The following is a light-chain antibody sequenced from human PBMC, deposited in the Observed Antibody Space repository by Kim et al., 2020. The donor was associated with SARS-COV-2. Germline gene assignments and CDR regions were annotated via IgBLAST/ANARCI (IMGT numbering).Light chain of an antibody. Sequence: LSPGEGATLACRASQIVISTYLAWFQQKPGQAPRLLIYGASSRATGIPDRFSGSGSGTVFTLTISRLEPEDSAVYYCHYYGTSFLTFGGGTKV. CDR3: HYYGTSFLT. CDR1: QIVISTY. V-gene: IGKV3-20*01. CDR2: GAS. J-gene: IGKJ4*01.